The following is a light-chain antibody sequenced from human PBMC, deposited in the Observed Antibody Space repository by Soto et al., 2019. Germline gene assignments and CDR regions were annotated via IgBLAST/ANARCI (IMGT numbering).Light chain of an antibody. CDR3: QTWATGIRV. CDR2: LNSDGSH. J-gene: IGLJ2*01. Sequence: QPVLSQSPSVYASLGASVKLTCTLSSGHSRYAIAWHQQQPEKGPRFLMKLNSDGSHNKGDGIPDRFSGSSSGAERYLTISSLQSEDEADYYCQTWATGIRVFGGGTKLTV. CDR1: SGHSRYA. V-gene: IGLV4-69*01.